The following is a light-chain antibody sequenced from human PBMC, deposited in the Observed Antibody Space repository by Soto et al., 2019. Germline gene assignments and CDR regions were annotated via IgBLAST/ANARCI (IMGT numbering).Light chain of an antibody. CDR1: SSDVGGYNY. CDR2: DVS. J-gene: IGLJ2*01. V-gene: IGLV2-14*01. Sequence: QSALTQPASVSGSPGQSITISCTGTSSDVGGYNYVSWYQQHPGKAPKLMIYDVSNRPSGVSNRFSGSKSGNTASLPISGLQAEDEADYYCSSYTSSSTFVFGGGTQLTVL. CDR3: SSYTSSSTFV.